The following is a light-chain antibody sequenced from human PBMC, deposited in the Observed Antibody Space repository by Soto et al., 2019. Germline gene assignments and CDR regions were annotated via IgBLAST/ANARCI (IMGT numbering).Light chain of an antibody. CDR1: QSVSSSY. Sequence: EIVFTQSPGTLSLSPGERATLSCRASQSVSSSYLAWYQQKPGQAPRLLIYGASSRATGIPDRFSGSGSGTDFTLTISRLEPEDFAVYYCQQYGSSRGWTFGQGTKVDIK. CDR2: GAS. CDR3: QQYGSSRGWT. J-gene: IGKJ1*01. V-gene: IGKV3-20*01.